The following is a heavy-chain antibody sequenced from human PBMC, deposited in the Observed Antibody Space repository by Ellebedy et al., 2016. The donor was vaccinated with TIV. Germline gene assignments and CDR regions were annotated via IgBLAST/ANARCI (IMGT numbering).Heavy chain of an antibody. CDR2: ISDDGTKK. Sequence: GGSLRLXCSASGFTFSDYAMHWVRQAPGKGLERVAVISDDGTKKYFADSVKGRFTISRDNSNDTLHVQMNNLRVEDTAIYYCARDWVGLGAIAGSAVNWGQGTLVTVSS. J-gene: IGHJ4*02. D-gene: IGHD2-21*01. CDR3: ARDWVGLGAIAGSAVN. V-gene: IGHV3-30-3*01. CDR1: GFTFSDYA.